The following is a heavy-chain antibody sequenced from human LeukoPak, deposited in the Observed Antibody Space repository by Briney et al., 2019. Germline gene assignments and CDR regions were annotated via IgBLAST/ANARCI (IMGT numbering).Heavy chain of an antibody. Sequence: SETLSLTCAVSGGSISSSNWWSWVRQPPGKGLEWNGEIYHSGSTNYNPSLKSRVTISVDKSKNQFSLKLSSVTAADTAVYYCVAVDTAMGFDYWGQGTLVTVSS. CDR2: IYHSGST. D-gene: IGHD5-18*01. J-gene: IGHJ4*02. V-gene: IGHV4-4*02. CDR3: VAVDTAMGFDY. CDR1: GGSISSSNW.